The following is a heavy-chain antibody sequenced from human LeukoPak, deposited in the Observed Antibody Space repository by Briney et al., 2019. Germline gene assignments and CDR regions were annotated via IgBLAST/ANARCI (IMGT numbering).Heavy chain of an antibody. CDR3: ARDFRYSSSWYPAY. CDR1: GGSISSYY. D-gene: IGHD6-13*01. J-gene: IGHJ4*02. CDR2: IYTSGST. V-gene: IGHV4-4*07. Sequence: SETLSLTCTVTGGSISSYYWSWIRQPAGKGLEWIGRIYTSGSTNYNPSLKSRVTMSVDTSKNQFSLTLSSVTAADTAVYYCARDFRYSSSWYPAYWGQGTLVTVSS.